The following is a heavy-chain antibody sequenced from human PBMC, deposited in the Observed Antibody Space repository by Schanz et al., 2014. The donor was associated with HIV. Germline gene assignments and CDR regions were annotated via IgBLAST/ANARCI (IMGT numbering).Heavy chain of an antibody. CDR1: GFTFDEYP. CDR2: ISWNYLNL. V-gene: IGHV3-9*01. D-gene: IGHD1-7*01. J-gene: IGHJ4*02. Sequence: EVQLVESGGGLVQPGRSLRLSCAASGFTFDEYPMHWVRQAPGKGQVWVSVISWNYLNLAYADSVKGRVTISRDNARNSLYLQMKSLRAEDTALYYCTTQLHRPSEPEGSSPALDYWGQGTLVTVSS. CDR3: TTQLHRPSEPEGSSPALDY.